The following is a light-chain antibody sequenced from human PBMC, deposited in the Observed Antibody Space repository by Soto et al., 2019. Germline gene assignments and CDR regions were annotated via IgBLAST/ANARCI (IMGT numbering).Light chain of an antibody. CDR3: QQSYNSPQT. CDR1: QSINSY. V-gene: IGKV1-39*01. J-gene: IGKJ1*01. CDR2: AAS. Sequence: DIQMTQSPSTLSGSLGDRFTITCLASQSINSYLNWYQLKPGKPPRLLIYAASSLQSGVPSRFSGSGSGTDFTLTITNLQPEDFATYSCQQSYNSPQTFGQGTKVDIK.